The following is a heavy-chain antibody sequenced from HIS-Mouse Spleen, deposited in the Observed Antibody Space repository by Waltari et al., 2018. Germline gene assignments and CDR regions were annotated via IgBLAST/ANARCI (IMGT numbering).Heavy chain of an antibody. Sequence: EVQLVESGGGLVQPGGSLRLSCAASGFTFSSYWMSWVRKAPGKGLEWVANIKQDGSEKYYVDSVKGRFTISRDNAKNSLYLQMNSLRAEDTAVYYCARVSGYSSSWYPDYWGQGTLVTVSS. D-gene: IGHD6-13*01. CDR1: GFTFSSYW. CDR3: ARVSGYSSSWYPDY. CDR2: IKQDGSEK. J-gene: IGHJ4*02. V-gene: IGHV3-7*01.